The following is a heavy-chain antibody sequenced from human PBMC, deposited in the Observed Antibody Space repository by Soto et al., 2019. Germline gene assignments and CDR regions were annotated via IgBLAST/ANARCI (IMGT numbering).Heavy chain of an antibody. Sequence: QVQLVESGGGVVPPGGSLRLSCVASGFIFSSYGMYWVRQAPGKGLEWVGVIWYDGSNKYYGDSVKGRFTISRDNSKNTLYLQISSLRAEDKPVYYCAREPYSNYVMDVWGQGTTVNVSS. CDR3: AREPYSNYVMDV. J-gene: IGHJ6*02. V-gene: IGHV3-33*01. CDR2: IWYDGSNK. D-gene: IGHD4-4*01. CDR1: GFIFSSYG.